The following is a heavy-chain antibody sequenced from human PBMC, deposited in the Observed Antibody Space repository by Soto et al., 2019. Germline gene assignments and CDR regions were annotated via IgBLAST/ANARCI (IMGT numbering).Heavy chain of an antibody. V-gene: IGHV4-34*01. Sequence: SETLSLTCAVYGGSFSGYYLSWIRQPPGKGLEWIGEINHSGSTNYNPSLKSRVTISVDTSKNQFSLKLSSVTAADTAVYYCARGPVAGTDYWGQGTLVTVSS. D-gene: IGHD6-13*01. CDR3: ARGPVAGTDY. J-gene: IGHJ4*02. CDR2: INHSGST. CDR1: GGSFSGYY.